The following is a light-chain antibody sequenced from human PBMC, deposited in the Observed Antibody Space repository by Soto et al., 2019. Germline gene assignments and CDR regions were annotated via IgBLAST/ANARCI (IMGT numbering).Light chain of an antibody. CDR2: AAS. CDR3: QQYGRSPLLYT. CDR1: QSVTNNF. V-gene: IGKV3-20*01. J-gene: IGKJ2*01. Sequence: EIVLTQSPGTLSLSPGEGATLSCRASQSVTNNFLAWYQQKPGQAPRLLIYAASTRAAGVPDRFSGSGSGTEFTLTITRLEPEDFALYYCQQYGRSPLLYTFGQGTKLGVK.